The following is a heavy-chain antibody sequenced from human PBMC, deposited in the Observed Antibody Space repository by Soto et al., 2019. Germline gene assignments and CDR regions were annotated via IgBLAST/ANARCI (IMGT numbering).Heavy chain of an antibody. Sequence: EVQLVESGGGLVQPGGSLRLSCAASGFTFISYSMNWVRQAPGKGLEWVSYISTSTTYYADSVRGRFTISRDNAKNSLYLQMNSLRDEDTAVYYCARDSAWAFDYWGQGTLVTVSS. D-gene: IGHD1-26*01. CDR2: ISTSTT. V-gene: IGHV3-48*02. CDR1: GFTFISYS. CDR3: ARDSAWAFDY. J-gene: IGHJ4*02.